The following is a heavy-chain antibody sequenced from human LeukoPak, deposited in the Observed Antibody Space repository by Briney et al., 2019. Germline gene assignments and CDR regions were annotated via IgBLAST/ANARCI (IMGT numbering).Heavy chain of an antibody. V-gene: IGHV3-23*01. CDR2: ISGSGGST. Sequence: GGSLRLSCAASGFTFSSYAMSWVRQAPGKGLEWVSAISGSGGSTYYADSVKGRFTISRDNSRNTLYLQMNSLRAEDTAVYYCARDPLFATVTTRYGMDVWGQGTTVTVSS. J-gene: IGHJ6*02. CDR1: GFTFSSYA. CDR3: ARDPLFATVTTRYGMDV. D-gene: IGHD4-17*01.